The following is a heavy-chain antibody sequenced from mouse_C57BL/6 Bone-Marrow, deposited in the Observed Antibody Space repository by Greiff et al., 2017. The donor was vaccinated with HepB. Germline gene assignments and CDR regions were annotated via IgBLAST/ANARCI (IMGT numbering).Heavy chain of an antibody. V-gene: IGHV1-69*01. CDR3: ARRDDYYGSSSFDY. J-gene: IGHJ2*01. D-gene: IGHD1-1*01. CDR2: IDPSDSYT. CDR1: GYTFTSYW. Sequence: QVQLQQPGAELVMPGASVKLSCKASGYTFTSYWMHWVKQRPGQGLEWIGEIDPSDSYTNYNQKFKGKSTLTVDKSSSTAYMQLSSLTSEDSAVYYCARRDDYYGSSSFDYWGQGTTLTVSS.